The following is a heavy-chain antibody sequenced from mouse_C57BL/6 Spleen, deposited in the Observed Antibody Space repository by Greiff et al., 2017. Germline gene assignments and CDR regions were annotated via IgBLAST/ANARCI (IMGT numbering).Heavy chain of an antibody. J-gene: IGHJ3*01. V-gene: IGHV1-61*01. Sequence: QVQLQQPGAELVRPGSSVKLSCKASGYTFTSYWMDWVKQRPGQGLEWIGNIYPSDSETHYNQKFKDKATLTVDKSSSTAYMQLSSLTSEDSAVYYCARGGITTEGCAYWGQGTLVTVSA. CDR1: GYTFTSYW. D-gene: IGHD1-1*01. CDR2: IYPSDSET. CDR3: ARGGITTEGCAY.